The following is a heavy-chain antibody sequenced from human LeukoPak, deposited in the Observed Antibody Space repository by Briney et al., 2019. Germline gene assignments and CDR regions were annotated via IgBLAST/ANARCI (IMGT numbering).Heavy chain of an antibody. CDR1: GFTFDDYA. J-gene: IGHJ4*02. CDR2: ISWNSGSI. D-gene: IGHD2-15*01. CDR3: ARDIVVQTAKGPYYFDY. Sequence: GGSLRLSCAASGFTFDDYAMHWVRHAPGKGLEWVSGISWNSGSIGYADSVKGRFTISRDNAENSLYLQMNSLRAEDTAVYYCARDIVVQTAKGPYYFDYWGQGTLVTVSS. V-gene: IGHV3-9*01.